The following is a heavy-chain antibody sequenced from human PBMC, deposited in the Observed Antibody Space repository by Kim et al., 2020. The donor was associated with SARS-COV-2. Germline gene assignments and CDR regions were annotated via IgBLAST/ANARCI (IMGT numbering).Heavy chain of an antibody. CDR1: GYSFTSYW. CDR3: ARAYSISSYYYYMDV. V-gene: IGHV5-51*01. CDR2: IYPGDSDT. Sequence: GESLKISCKGSGYSFTSYWIGWVRQMPGKGLEWMGIIYPGDSDTRYSPSFQGQVTISADKSISTAYLQWSSLKASDTAMYYCARAYSISSYYYYMDVWGKGTTVTVSS. D-gene: IGHD4-4*01. J-gene: IGHJ6*03.